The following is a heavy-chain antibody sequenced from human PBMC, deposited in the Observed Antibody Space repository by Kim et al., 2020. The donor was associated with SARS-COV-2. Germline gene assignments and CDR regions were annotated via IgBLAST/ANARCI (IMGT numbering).Heavy chain of an antibody. CDR3: AKHWGSGTYYNYFDY. CDR2: ISGSGDRT. V-gene: IGHV3-23*01. Sequence: GGSLRLSCAGSGFIFSNYAMSWVRQAPGKGLEWVSAISGSGDRTFYTDSVRGRVTISRDNSKNTVYLQLNGLRVEDAAVYYCAKHWGSGTYYNYFDYWGQGSLVTVSS. J-gene: IGHJ4*02. D-gene: IGHD3-10*01. CDR1: GFIFSNYA.